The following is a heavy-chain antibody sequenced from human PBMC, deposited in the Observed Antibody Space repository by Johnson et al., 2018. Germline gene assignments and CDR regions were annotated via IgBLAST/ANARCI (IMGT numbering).Heavy chain of an antibody. Sequence: SCAASGFTFSSYAMNWVRQAPGKGLEWVSTISRSNSSTYYADSVKGRFTISRDNSKNILYLQMNSLRAEDTAIYYCAKNLKSGTYVRAEYFQHWGQGTLVTVS. CDR2: ISRSNSST. D-gene: IGHD1-26*01. J-gene: IGHJ1*01. CDR3: AKNLKSGTYVRAEYFQH. CDR1: GFTFSSYA. V-gene: IGHV3-23*01.